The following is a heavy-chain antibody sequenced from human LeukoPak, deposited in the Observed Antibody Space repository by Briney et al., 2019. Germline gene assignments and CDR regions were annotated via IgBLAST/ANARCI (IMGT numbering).Heavy chain of an antibody. D-gene: IGHD4-23*01. CDR3: AKGLSRMTTVVTGSFDY. Sequence: SESLCLTPAVSVDSPTTVASYSSCIRHTARNGLEWIVRINSSGSTNYNPSLKSRVTISVDTSKNQFSLNLSSVTGADTAVYYCAKGLSRMTTVVTGSFDYWGQGTLVSVSS. J-gene: IGHJ4*02. CDR2: INSSGST. V-gene: IGHV4-61*02. CDR1: VDSPTTVASY.